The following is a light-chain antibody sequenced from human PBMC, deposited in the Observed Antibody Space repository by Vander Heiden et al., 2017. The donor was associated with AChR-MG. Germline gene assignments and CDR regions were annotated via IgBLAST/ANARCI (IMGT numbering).Light chain of an antibody. CDR3: QQYNNWPRMYT. CDR1: QSISSN. Sequence: EIVMTQSPATLSVSPGERVTLSCRASQSISSNLAWYQQKPSEAPRLLIYGASTRATGIPGRFTGSGSGTEFTLAISSLQSEDFAVYYCQQYNNWPRMYTFGQGTNLEIK. J-gene: IGKJ2*01. V-gene: IGKV3-15*01. CDR2: GAS.